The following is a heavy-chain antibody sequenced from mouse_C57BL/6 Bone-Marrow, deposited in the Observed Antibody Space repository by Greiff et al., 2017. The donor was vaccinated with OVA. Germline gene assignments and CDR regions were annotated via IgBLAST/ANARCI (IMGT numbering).Heavy chain of an antibody. CDR3: ARQGIS. J-gene: IGHJ4*01. CDR1: GFTFSDYY. Sequence: EVQRVESGGGLVQPGGSLKLSCAASGFTFSDYYMYWVRQTPEKRLEWVAYISNGGGSTYYPDTVKGRFTISRDNAKNTLYLQMSRLKSEDTAVYYCARQGISWGQGTSVTVSS. CDR2: ISNGGGST. V-gene: IGHV5-12*01.